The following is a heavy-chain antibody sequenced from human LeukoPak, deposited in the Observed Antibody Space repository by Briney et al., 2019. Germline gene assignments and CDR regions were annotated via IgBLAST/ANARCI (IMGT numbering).Heavy chain of an antibody. D-gene: IGHD3-10*01. CDR1: GGSISSYY. J-gene: IGHJ3*02. V-gene: IGHV4-59*01. CDR2: IYYSGST. Sequence: SETLSLTCTVSGGSISSYYWSWIRQPPGKGLEWTGYIYYSGSTNYNPSLKSRVTISVDTSKNQFSLKLSSVTAADTAVYYCARGVTMVRGVYWAFDIWGQGTMVTVSS. CDR3: ARGVTMVRGVYWAFDI.